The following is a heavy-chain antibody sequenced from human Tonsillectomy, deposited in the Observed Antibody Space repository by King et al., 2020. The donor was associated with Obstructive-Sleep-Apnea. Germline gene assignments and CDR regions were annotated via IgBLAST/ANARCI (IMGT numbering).Heavy chain of an antibody. CDR2: ISWNSGSI. J-gene: IGHJ6*02. D-gene: IGHD3-10*01. V-gene: IGHV3-9*01. CDR3: AKGRTMVRGVIMTDGMDV. CDR1: GFTFDDYA. Sequence: QLVQSGGGLVQPGRSLRLSCAASGFTFDDYAMHWVRQAPGKGLEWVSGISWNSGSIVYADSVKGRFTISRDNAKNSLYLQMNSLRAEDTALYYCAKGRTMVRGVIMTDGMDVWGQGTTVTVSS.